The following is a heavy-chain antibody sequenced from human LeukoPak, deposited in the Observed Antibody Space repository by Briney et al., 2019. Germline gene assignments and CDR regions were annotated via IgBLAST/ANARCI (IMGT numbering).Heavy chain of an antibody. CDR1: GFTFSSYA. V-gene: IGHV3-30-3*01. D-gene: IGHD3-22*01. Sequence: GGSLRLSRAASGFTFSSYAMHWVRQAPGKGLEWVAVISYDGSNKHYADSVKGRFTISRDNSKNTLYLQMNSLRAEDTAVYYCARVGTTYYDSSGDTDYWGQGTLVTVSS. CDR3: ARVGTTYYDSSGDTDY. J-gene: IGHJ4*02. CDR2: ISYDGSNK.